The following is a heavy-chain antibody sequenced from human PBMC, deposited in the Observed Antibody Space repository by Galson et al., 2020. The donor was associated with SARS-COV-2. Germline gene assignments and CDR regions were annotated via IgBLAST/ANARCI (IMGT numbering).Heavy chain of an antibody. CDR3: AISSVDTAMVGY. J-gene: IGHJ4*02. CDR2: INHSGST. V-gene: IGHV4-34*01. CDR1: GGSFSGYY. Sequence: SETLSLTCAVYGGSFSGYYWSWIRQPPGKGLEWIGEINHSGSTNYNPSLKSRVTISVDTSKNQFSLKLSSVTAADTAVYYCAISSVDTAMVGYWGQGTLVTVSS. D-gene: IGHD5-18*01.